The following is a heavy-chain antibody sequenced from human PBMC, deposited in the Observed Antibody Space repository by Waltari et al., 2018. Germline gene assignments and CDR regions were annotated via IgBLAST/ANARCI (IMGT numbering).Heavy chain of an antibody. CDR3: ARDIVVVPAAVYYYYGMDV. D-gene: IGHD2-2*01. J-gene: IGHJ6*02. CDR2: INPNSGGT. Sequence: QVQLVQSGAEVKKPGASVKVSCKASGYTFTGYYMHWVRQAPGQGLEWMGWINPNSGGTNYAQKFQGRVTMTRDTSISTAYMELSRLRSDDTAVYYCARDIVVVPAAVYYYYGMDVWGQGTTVTVSS. CDR1: GYTFTGYY. V-gene: IGHV1-2*02.